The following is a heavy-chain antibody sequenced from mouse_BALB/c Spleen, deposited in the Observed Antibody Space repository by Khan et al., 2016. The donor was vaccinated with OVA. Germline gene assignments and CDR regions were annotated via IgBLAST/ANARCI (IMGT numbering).Heavy chain of an antibody. CDR1: GYTFTDYA. D-gene: IGHD1-2*01. V-gene: IGHV1S137*01. J-gene: IGHJ2*01. CDR2: ISTYYGDA. Sequence: QVQLQQSGAELVRPGVSVKISCKGSGYTFTDYAMHWVKQSHAKSLEWIGVISTYYGDASYNQKFKGKGTMSVDKSSSTAYMELARLTSEDSAIYYCAREAARGSHYYGPLSYWRPRTTLPVSS. CDR3: AREAARGSHYYGPLSY.